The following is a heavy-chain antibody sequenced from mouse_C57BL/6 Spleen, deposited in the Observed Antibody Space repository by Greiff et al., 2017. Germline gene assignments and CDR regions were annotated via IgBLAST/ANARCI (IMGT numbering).Heavy chain of an antibody. Sequence: VQLQQPGAELVKPGASVKVSCKASGYTFTSYWMHWVKQRPGQGLEWIGRIHPSDSDTNYNQKFKGKATLTVDKSSSTAYMQLSSLKSEDSAVYYCASYYGNYWYFDVWGTGTTVTVSS. D-gene: IGHD2-10*01. CDR1: GYTFTSYW. CDR2: IHPSDSDT. J-gene: IGHJ1*03. CDR3: ASYYGNYWYFDV. V-gene: IGHV1-74*01.